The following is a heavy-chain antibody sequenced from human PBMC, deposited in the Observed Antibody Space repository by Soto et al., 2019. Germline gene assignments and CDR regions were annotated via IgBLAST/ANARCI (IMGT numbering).Heavy chain of an antibody. V-gene: IGHV5-51*03. CDR2: IYPGDSDT. D-gene: IGHD2-2*01. CDR1: GYSFTSYW. Sequence: EVQLVQSGAEVKKPGESLKISCKGSGYSFTSYWIGWVRQMPGKGLEWKGIIYPGDSDTRYSPSFQGQVTISADKSISTAYLQWSSLKASDTAIYYCARLGGYCSITKCYGGGDYWGQGTLVTVSS. CDR3: ARLGGYCSITKCYGGGDY. J-gene: IGHJ4*02.